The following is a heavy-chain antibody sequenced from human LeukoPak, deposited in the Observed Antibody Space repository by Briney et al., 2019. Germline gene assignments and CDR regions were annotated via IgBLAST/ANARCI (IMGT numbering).Heavy chain of an antibody. Sequence: SETLSLTCTVSGDSIITYYWSWIRQPPGKGLEWIGYIYYSGSSNYNPSLKSRVTISVDTSKNQFSLKLNSVTAADTAVYYCARDNLDSAMAFDYWGQGTLVTVSS. J-gene: IGHJ4*02. CDR2: IYYSGSS. V-gene: IGHV4-59*01. D-gene: IGHD5-18*01. CDR3: ARDNLDSAMAFDY. CDR1: GDSIITYY.